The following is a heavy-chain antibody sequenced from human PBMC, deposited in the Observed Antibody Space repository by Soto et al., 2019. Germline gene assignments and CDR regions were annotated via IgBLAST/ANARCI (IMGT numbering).Heavy chain of an antibody. J-gene: IGHJ6*02. V-gene: IGHV1-3*01. CDR3: AREGEMPYYYYGLDV. CDR1: GYTFTSYA. Sequence: ASVKVSCKASGYTFTSYAMHWVHQAPGQRLEWMGWINAGNGNTKYSQKFQGRVTITRDTSASTAYMELSSLRSEDTAVYYCAREGEMPYYYYGLDVWGQGTTVTVSS. D-gene: IGHD3-16*01. CDR2: INAGNGNT.